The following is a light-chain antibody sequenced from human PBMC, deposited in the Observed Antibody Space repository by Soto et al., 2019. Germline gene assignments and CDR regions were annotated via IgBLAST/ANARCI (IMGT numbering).Light chain of an antibody. CDR3: SSYTSSSTLE. CDR2: EVS. J-gene: IGLJ3*02. CDR1: SSDVGGYNY. Sequence: QSVLTQPASVSGSPGQSITISCTGTSSDVGGYNYVSWYQHHPGIAPELMIYEVSNRPSGVSNRFSGSKSGNTASLTISGLQAEDEADYYCSSYTSSSTLEFGGGTKVTVL. V-gene: IGLV2-14*01.